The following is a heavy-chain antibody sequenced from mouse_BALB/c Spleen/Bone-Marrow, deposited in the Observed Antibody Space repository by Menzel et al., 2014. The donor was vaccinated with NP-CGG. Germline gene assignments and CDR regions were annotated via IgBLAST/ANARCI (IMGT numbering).Heavy chain of an antibody. CDR3: AIYSRTTATPY. CDR2: IDPANGNT. V-gene: IGHV14-3*02. Sequence: EVKVVESGAELVKPGASVKLSCTASGFNIKDTYMHWVKQRPEQGLEWIGRIDPANGNTKYDPKFQGKATITADTSSNTAYLQLSSLTSEDTAVYYCAIYSRTTATPYWGQGTLVTVSA. CDR1: GFNIKDTY. D-gene: IGHD1-2*01. J-gene: IGHJ3*01.